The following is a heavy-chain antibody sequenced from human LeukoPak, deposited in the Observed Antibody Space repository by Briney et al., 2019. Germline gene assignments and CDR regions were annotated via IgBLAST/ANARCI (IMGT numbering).Heavy chain of an antibody. CDR3: ARDPSSVPHSIDWAANWFDP. J-gene: IGHJ5*02. V-gene: IGHV3-30-3*01. CDR1: GFSFSNSA. CDR2: TSYDGGNQ. D-gene: IGHD3-9*01. Sequence: GRSLRLSCAASGFSFSNSAMHWVRQAPGKELEWVAVTSYDGGNQFYTDSVKGRFTISRDNSKNTLYLQMDSLGPEDTAVYYCARDPSSVPHSIDWAANWFDPWGQGTLVTVSS.